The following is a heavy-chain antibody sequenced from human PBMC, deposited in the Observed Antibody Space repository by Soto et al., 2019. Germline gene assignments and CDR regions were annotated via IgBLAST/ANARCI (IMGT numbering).Heavy chain of an antibody. CDR2: IYHSGNT. CDR1: GGSISNTNW. V-gene: IGHV4-4*02. CDR3: ARDQVGHGQLLDP. D-gene: IGHD2-2*01. Sequence: QVQLQESGPGLVKPSGTLSLTCAVSGGSISNTNWWSWVRQPPGKGLEWIGEIYHSGNTNYNPSLKSRVTISIDKSKNQFSLKLSSVTAADTAVYYCARDQVGHGQLLDPWGQGTLVTVSS. J-gene: IGHJ5*02.